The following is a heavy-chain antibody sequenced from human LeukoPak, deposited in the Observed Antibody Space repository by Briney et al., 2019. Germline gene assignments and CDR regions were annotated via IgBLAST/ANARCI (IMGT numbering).Heavy chain of an antibody. CDR1: GGSISTYY. CDR3: ARENEPAARSFDY. V-gene: IGHV4-4*07. J-gene: IGHJ4*02. D-gene: IGHD6-6*01. Sequence: SETLSLTCTVSGGSISTYYWSWIRQPAGKGLEWLGRIYTSGSSNYNTPLKSRVTMSVDTSKNQFSLKLSSVTAADTAVYYCARENEPAARSFDYWGQGTLVTVSS. CDR2: IYTSGSS.